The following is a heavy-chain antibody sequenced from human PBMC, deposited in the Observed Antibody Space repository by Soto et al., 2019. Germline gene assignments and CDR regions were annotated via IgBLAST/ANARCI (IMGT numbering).Heavy chain of an antibody. CDR1: GFTFSSYG. CDR2: IWYDGSNK. V-gene: IGHV3-33*01. J-gene: IGHJ4*02. CDR3: ARDWYTRYYFDY. Sequence: QVQLVESGGGVVQPGRSLRLSCAASGFTFSSYGMHWVRQAPGKGLEWVAVIWYDGSNKYYADSVKGRFTISRDNSKNTRYRHMNSLRAEDTAVSYCARDWYTRYYFDYWGQGTLVTVSS. D-gene: IGHD1-1*01.